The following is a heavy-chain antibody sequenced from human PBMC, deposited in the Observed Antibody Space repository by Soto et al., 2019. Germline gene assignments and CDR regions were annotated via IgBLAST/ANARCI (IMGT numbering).Heavy chain of an antibody. V-gene: IGHV3-74*01. CDR2: ITNDGSTT. J-gene: IGHJ5*02. Sequence: EVQLVESGGGLVQPGGSLRLSCVASGFTLSNYWMHWFRQAPGKGLVWVSRITNDGSTTYYADSVKGRFTISRDNAKNTLYLQVNSLRVEDTAVYYCARDQDGARGTADHWGQGTLVTVS. CDR1: GFTLSNYW. CDR3: ARDQDGARGTADH. D-gene: IGHD1-1*01.